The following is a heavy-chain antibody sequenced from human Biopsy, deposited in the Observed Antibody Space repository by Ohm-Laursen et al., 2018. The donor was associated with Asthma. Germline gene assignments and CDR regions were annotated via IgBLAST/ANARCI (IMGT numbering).Heavy chain of an antibody. CDR2: IYYTGTT. CDR3: ARDFGGWYYFDN. D-gene: IGHD3-3*01. Sequence: GTLSLTCTVSGGSISGFYWSWIRQPPGKGLEWIEYIYYTGTTNYNPSLKSRVSISVDTSKNQFSLKLTSVTAADTAVYYCARDFGGWYYFDNWGQGSLVTVSS. V-gene: IGHV4-59*01. J-gene: IGHJ4*02. CDR1: GGSISGFY.